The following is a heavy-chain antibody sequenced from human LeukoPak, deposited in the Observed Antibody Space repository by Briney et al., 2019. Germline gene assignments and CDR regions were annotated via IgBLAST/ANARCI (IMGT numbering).Heavy chain of an antibody. V-gene: IGHV1-2*04. CDR3: ARARRGGDFDSYFDY. Sequence: ASVKVSGKASGYTFTGYYMHWVRQAPGQGLEWMGWINPNSGGTNYAQKFQGWVTMTRDTSISTAHMELSRLRSDDTAVYYCARARRGGDFDSYFDYWDQGTLVTVSS. CDR2: INPNSGGT. D-gene: IGHD2-21*02. J-gene: IGHJ4*02. CDR1: GYTFTGYY.